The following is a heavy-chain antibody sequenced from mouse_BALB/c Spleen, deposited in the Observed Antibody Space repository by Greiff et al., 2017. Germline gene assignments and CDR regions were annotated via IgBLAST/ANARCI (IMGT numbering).Heavy chain of an antibody. V-gene: IGHV2-6-7*01. CDR2: IWGDGST. CDR1: GFSFTGSG. Sequence: QVQLQPSGPSLVAPSQSLSLTCSVPGFSFTGSGVTWVRQPPGTGLEWLGMIWGDGSTDYNSALKSRLSISKDNSKSQVFLKMNSLQTDDTARYDCARVGNGYYFDYWGQGTTLTVAS. D-gene: IGHD2-1*01. J-gene: IGHJ2*01. CDR3: ARVGNGYYFDY.